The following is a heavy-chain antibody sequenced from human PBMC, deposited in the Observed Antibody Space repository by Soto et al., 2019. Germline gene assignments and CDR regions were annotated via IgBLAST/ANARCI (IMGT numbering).Heavy chain of an antibody. V-gene: IGHV3-15*01. CDR1: GFTFSNAW. Sequence: PGGSLRLSCAASGFTFSNAWMSWVRQAPGKGLEWVGRIKSKTDGGTTDYAAPVKGRFTISRDDSKNTLYLQMNSLKTEDTAVYYCTTDDTVSEAETDYWGQGTLVTVSS. J-gene: IGHJ4*02. CDR2: IKSKTDGGTT. D-gene: IGHD5-18*01. CDR3: TTDDTVSEAETDY.